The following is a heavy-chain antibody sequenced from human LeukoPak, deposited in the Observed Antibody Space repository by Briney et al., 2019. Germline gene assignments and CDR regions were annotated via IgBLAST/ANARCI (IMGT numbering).Heavy chain of an antibody. CDR1: GFTFSDYY. CDR3: ARVVITFGGVIDRFDY. CDR2: ISSSGSTI. Sequence: PGGSLRLSCAASGFTFSDYYMSWIRQAPGKGLEWVSYISSSGSTIYYADSVKGRFTISRDNAKNSLYLQMNSLRAEDTAVYYSARVVITFGGVIDRFDYWGQGTLVTVSS. V-gene: IGHV3-11*01. D-gene: IGHD3-16*02. J-gene: IGHJ4*02.